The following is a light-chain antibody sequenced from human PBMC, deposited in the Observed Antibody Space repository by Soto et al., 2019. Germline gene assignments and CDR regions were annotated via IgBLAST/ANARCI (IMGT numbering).Light chain of an antibody. V-gene: IGLV3-21*02. J-gene: IGLJ2*01. Sequence: SYVLTQPPSVSVAPGQTARITCGGDNIGSESAHWYQQKPVQAPVLVVFDDTERPSGIPERISGSKSGNTATLTISRVEAGDEADYYCQVWDSSGDHVVFGGGTKLTVL. CDR2: DDT. CDR1: NIGSES. CDR3: QVWDSSGDHVV.